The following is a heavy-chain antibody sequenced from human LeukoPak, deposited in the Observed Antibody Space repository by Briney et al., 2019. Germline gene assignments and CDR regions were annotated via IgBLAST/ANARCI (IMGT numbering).Heavy chain of an antibody. CDR1: GYSFTSYW. Sequence: GESLKISCKGSGYSFTSYWIGWVRQMPGKGLEWMGIIYPGDSDTRYSPSFQGPVTISADKSISTAYLQWSSLKASDTAMYYCARHHRPLYSSSYYFDYWGQGTLVTVSS. J-gene: IGHJ4*02. V-gene: IGHV5-51*01. CDR3: ARHHRPLYSSSYYFDY. CDR2: IYPGDSDT. D-gene: IGHD6-6*01.